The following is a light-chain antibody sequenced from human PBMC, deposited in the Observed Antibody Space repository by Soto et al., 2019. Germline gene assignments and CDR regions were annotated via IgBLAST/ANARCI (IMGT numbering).Light chain of an antibody. V-gene: IGKV3-20*01. CDR1: QSVSTRY. J-gene: IGKJ2*01. Sequence: EIVLTQSPGTLSLSPGERATLSCRASQSVSTRYLAWYQQKPGQAPRLLIYGASSRATGIPERFSGSGSGTDFTLTISRLEPEDVAVYYCQQYGNSPKYTFGQGTKLEI. CDR2: GAS. CDR3: QQYGNSPKYT.